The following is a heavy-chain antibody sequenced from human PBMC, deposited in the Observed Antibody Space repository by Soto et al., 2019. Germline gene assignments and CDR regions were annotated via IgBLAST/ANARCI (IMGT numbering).Heavy chain of an antibody. CDR3: ARHASIGAYSFGCRFDA. D-gene: IGHD6-19*01. J-gene: IGHJ5*02. Sequence: SETLSLTCTVSGGSISGHYWSWIRQPPGKGLEWIGYIYYSGGTNYNPSLKSRVTISVDTSKNQFSLRLSSVTAADTAVYYCARHASIGAYSFGCRFDAWGQGTVVAVSS. CDR1: GGSISGHY. CDR2: IYYSGGT. V-gene: IGHV4-59*08.